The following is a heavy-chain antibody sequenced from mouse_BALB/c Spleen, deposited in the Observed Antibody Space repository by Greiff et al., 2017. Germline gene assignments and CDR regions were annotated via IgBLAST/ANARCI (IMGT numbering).Heavy chain of an antibody. CDR2: ISSGGGST. Sequence: EVKLMESGGGLVKPGGSLKLSCAASGFAFSSYDMSWVRQTPEKRLEWVAYISSGGGSTYYPDTVKGRFTISRDNAKNTLYLQMSSLKSEDTAMYYCARGGYDLYYFDYWGQGTTLTVSS. V-gene: IGHV5-12-1*01. CDR1: GFAFSSYD. J-gene: IGHJ2*01. CDR3: ARGGYDLYYFDY. D-gene: IGHD2-3*01.